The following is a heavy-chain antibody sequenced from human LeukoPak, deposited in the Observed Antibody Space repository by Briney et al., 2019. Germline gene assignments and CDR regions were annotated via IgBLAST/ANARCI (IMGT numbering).Heavy chain of an antibody. V-gene: IGHV1-69*13. D-gene: IGHD2-2*01. J-gene: IGHJ4*02. CDR2: IIPIFGTA. CDR3: ARDRCSSTSCRYYFDY. Sequence: ASVKVSCKASGGTFSSYAISWVRQAPGQGLEWMGGIIPIFGTANYAQKSQGRVTITADESTSTAYMELSSLRSEDTAVYYCARDRCSSTSCRYYFDYWGQGTLVTVSS. CDR1: GGTFSSYA.